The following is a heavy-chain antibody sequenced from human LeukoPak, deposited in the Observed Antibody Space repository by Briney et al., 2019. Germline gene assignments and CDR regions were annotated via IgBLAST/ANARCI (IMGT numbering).Heavy chain of an antibody. J-gene: IGHJ3*02. Sequence: PGGSLRLSCAASQFTFSNFWMNWVRQAPGKGLEWMANTNRDGSEKYYVDSVKGRVTISRDNAMNFLYLQLNSLRVDDTAVYYCARDSGSCRGCAFGIWGQGTVLTVSS. CDR3: ARDSGSCRGCAFGI. V-gene: IGHV3-7*01. D-gene: IGHD1-26*01. CDR1: QFTFSNFW. CDR2: TNRDGSEK.